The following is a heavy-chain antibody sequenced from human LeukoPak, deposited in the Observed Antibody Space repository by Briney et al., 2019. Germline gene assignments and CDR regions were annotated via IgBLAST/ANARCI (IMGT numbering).Heavy chain of an antibody. CDR3: ARGRRGSYRYSWFDP. Sequence: SETLSLTCTVSGGSISSGGYYWSWIRQHPGKGLEWIGYIYYSGSTYYNPSLKSRVTISVDTSKNQFSLKLSSVTDADTAVYYCARGRRGSYRYSWFDPWGQGTLVTVSS. CDR1: GGSISSGGYY. V-gene: IGHV4-31*03. J-gene: IGHJ5*02. D-gene: IGHD3-16*02. CDR2: IYYSGST.